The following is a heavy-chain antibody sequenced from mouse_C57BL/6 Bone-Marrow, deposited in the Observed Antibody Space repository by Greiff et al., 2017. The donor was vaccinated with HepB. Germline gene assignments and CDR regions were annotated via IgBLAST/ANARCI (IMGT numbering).Heavy chain of an antibody. CDR1: GYSITSGYY. Sequence: EVKLQESGPGLVKPSQSLSLTCSVTGYSITSGYYWNWIRQFPGNKLEWMGYKSYDGSNNYNPSLKNRIPITRDTSKNQFFLKLNSVTTEDTATYYCAIEGYYGRDWYFDVWGTGTTVTVSS. CDR3: AIEGYYGRDWYFDV. CDR2: KSYDGSN. D-gene: IGHD1-1*01. J-gene: IGHJ1*03. V-gene: IGHV3-6*01.